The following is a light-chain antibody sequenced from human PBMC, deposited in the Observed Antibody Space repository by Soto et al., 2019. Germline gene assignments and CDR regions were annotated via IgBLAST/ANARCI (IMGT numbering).Light chain of an antibody. J-gene: IGKJ1*01. CDR2: QAS. V-gene: IGKV1-5*03. Sequence: DVQMTQSPSTLSASVGDRVTITCRASQGISNRLAWYQQKPGKAPKLLIYQASSLKSGVPSRFGGSGSGTEFTLTITSLQPDDFVTYYCQQYNSHWTFGQGTKVEIK. CDR1: QGISNR. CDR3: QQYNSHWT.